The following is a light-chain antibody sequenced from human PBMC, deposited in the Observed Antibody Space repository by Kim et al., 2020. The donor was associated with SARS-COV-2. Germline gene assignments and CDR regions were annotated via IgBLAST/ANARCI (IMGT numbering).Light chain of an antibody. J-gene: IGLJ2*01. Sequence: SYELTQPPSVSVAPGETASITCGGHNIGSKSVHWYQQRPGQAPGLIIYYDNERPSGIPERFSGSNSDNTATLTINRVEAGDEADYYCQVWDSSTDHLVFG. CDR2: YDN. CDR3: QVWDSSTDHLV. CDR1: NIGSKS. V-gene: IGLV3-21*04.